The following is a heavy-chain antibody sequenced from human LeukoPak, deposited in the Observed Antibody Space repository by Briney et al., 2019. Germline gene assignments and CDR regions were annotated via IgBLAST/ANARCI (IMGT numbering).Heavy chain of an antibody. CDR2: IYYSGST. D-gene: IGHD5-12*01. CDR1: GGSISSHY. Sequence: PSETLSLTCTVSGGSISSHYWSWIRQPPGKGLEWIGYIYYSGSTNYNPSLKSRVTISVDTSKNQFSLKLSSVTAADTAVYFCARGSSGYDLPDYWGQGTLVTVSS. CDR3: ARGSSGYDLPDY. V-gene: IGHV4-59*11. J-gene: IGHJ4*02.